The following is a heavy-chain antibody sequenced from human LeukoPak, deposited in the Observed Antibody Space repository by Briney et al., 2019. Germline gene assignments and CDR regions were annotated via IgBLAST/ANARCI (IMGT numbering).Heavy chain of an antibody. V-gene: IGHV4-61*02. CDR2: IYTSGST. J-gene: IGHJ3*02. Sequence: SETLSLTCTVSGGSISSGSYYWSWIRQPAGKGLEWIGRIYTSGSTNYNPSLKSRVTISVDTSKNQFSLKLSSVTAADTAVYYCARFSTAQDAFDIWGQGTMVTVSS. CDR3: ARFSTAQDAFDI. D-gene: IGHD2/OR15-2a*01. CDR1: GGSISSGSYY.